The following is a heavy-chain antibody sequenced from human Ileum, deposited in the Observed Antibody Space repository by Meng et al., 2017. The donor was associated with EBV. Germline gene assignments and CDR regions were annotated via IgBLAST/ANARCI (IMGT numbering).Heavy chain of an antibody. J-gene: IGHJ4*02. D-gene: IGHD6-19*01. CDR1: GFSFTRFW. V-gene: IGHV3-74*01. CDR3: TTGSDQFFDY. Sequence: EGQLVESGGGLVQPGGSLRLLCAALGFSFTRFWMNWVRQAQGKGLVWVSRINSDGSMTWYADSVKGRFTTSRDNAKSTTHLQMNSLRAEDTAFYYCTTGSDQFFDYWGQGALVTVSS. CDR2: INSDGSMT.